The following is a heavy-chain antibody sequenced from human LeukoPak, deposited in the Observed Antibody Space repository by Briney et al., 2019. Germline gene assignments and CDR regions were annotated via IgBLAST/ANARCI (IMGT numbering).Heavy chain of an antibody. CDR3: AKDQQQLVYFQH. CDR2: ISSSSSYI. J-gene: IGHJ1*01. Sequence: GGSLRLSCAASGFTFSSYSMNWVRQAPGKGLEWVSSISSSSSYIYYAGSVKGRFTISRDNSKNTLYLQMNSLRAEDTAVYYCAKDQQQLVYFQHWGQGTLVTVSS. CDR1: GFTFSSYS. D-gene: IGHD6-13*01. V-gene: IGHV3-21*01.